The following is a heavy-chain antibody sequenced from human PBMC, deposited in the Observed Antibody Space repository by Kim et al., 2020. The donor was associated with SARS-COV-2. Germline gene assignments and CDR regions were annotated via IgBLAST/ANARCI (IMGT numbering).Heavy chain of an antibody. CDR1: GFTFSSYD. Sequence: GGSLRLSCAASGFTFSSYDMHWVRQATGKGLEWVSAIGTAGDTYYPGSVKGRFTISRVNAKNSLYLQMNSLRAGDTAVYYCARAGYYYGSGSYYNYYYMDVWGKGTTVTVSS. J-gene: IGHJ6*03. CDR2: IGTAGDT. V-gene: IGHV3-13*01. D-gene: IGHD3-10*01. CDR3: ARAGYYYGSGSYYNYYYMDV.